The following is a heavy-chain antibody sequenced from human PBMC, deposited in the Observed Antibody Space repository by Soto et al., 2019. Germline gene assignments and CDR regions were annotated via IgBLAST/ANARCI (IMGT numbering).Heavy chain of an antibody. CDR3: ARAPIIGATFFDY. V-gene: IGHV4-34*01. J-gene: IGHJ4*02. Sequence: PSETLSLTCAVNGGSLSGHYWSWIRQAPGKGLEWIGEINRSGGTNYDPSLKSRVTISVDASKNQFSLKMNSVTAADTAVYYCARAPIIGATFFDYWGEGSLVTVSS. CDR1: GGSLSGHY. CDR2: INRSGGT. D-gene: IGHD1-26*01.